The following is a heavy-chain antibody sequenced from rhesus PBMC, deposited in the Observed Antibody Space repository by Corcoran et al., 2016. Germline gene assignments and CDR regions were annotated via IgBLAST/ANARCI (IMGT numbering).Heavy chain of an antibody. Sequence: EVQLEESGGGLMQPGGSLRLSCTGSGFSFSSYYMYWVRQAPGKGRGGVSCIRTDGRYTWYTDSVKGRFTMSKENAKNTLYLQMDSLRVEDTAVYYCVKESSPRGYFDVWGPGAPVTISS. J-gene: IGHJ2*01. D-gene: IGHD3-9*01. CDR2: IRTDGRYT. V-gene: IGHV3-8*01. CDR3: VKESSPRGYFDV. CDR1: GFSFSSYY.